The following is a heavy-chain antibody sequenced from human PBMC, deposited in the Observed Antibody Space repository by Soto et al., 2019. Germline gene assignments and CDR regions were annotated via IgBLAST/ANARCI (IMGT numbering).Heavy chain of an antibody. CDR3: VREDDGGDRDYYGLDV. CDR2: IHYIGSG. J-gene: IGHJ6*02. V-gene: IGHV4-30-4*01. Sequence: QVQLQESGPGLVRPSQTLSLTCTVSGGSISYDHYYWTWFRQHPVKRLEWIGYIHYIGSGFYNPSLLSRLSMSVDKSKYLFALKLSSVTAADTAVYFCVREDDGGDRDYYGLDVWGQGTTVTVSS. CDR1: GGSISYDHYY. D-gene: IGHD2-21*02.